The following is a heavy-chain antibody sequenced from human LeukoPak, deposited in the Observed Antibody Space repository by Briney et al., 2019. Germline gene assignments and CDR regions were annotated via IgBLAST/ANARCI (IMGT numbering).Heavy chain of an antibody. V-gene: IGHV4-59*01. CDR2: IYYSGST. CDR1: GGSISSYY. Sequence: SETLSLTCTVSGGSISSYYWSWIRQPPGRGLEWIGYIYYSGSTNYNPSLKSRVTISVDTSKNQFSLKLSSVTAADTAVYYCARDCGGDCYNAFDIWGQGTMVTVSS. CDR3: ARDCGGDCYNAFDI. D-gene: IGHD2-21*02. J-gene: IGHJ3*02.